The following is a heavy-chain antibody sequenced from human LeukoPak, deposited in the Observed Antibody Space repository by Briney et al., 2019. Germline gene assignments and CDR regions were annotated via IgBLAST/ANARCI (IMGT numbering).Heavy chain of an antibody. D-gene: IGHD6-19*01. V-gene: IGHV4-4*07. J-gene: IGHJ4*02. CDR3: ARDFMAGYSSGWSDY. Sequence: PSETLSLTCTVSGGSISSYYWSWIRQPAGKGLEWIGRSYTSGSTNYNPSLKSRVTMSVDTSKNQFSLKLSSVTAAGTAVYYCARDFMAGYSSGWSDYWGQGTLVTVSS. CDR1: GGSISSYY. CDR2: SYTSGST.